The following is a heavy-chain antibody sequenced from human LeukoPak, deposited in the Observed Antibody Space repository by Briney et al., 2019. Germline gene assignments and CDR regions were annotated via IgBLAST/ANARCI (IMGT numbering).Heavy chain of an antibody. CDR1: GFTFSSYS. V-gene: IGHV3-21*01. D-gene: IGHD3-10*01. Sequence: PGRSLRLSCAASGFTFSSYSMNWVRQAPGKGLEWVSSISSSSSYIYYADSVKGRFTISRDNAKNSLYLQMNSLRAEDTAVYYCAREQLLWFGELSLGYNWFDPWGQGTLVTVSS. J-gene: IGHJ5*02. CDR3: AREQLLWFGELSLGYNWFDP. CDR2: ISSSSSYI.